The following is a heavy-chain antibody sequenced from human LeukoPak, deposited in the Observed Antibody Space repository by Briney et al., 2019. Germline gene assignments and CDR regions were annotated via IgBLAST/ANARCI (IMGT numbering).Heavy chain of an antibody. CDR1: GYTFTGYY. J-gene: IGHJ3*02. CDR2: INPNSGGT. Sequence: RASVKVSCKASGYTFTGYYMHWVRQAPGQGLEWMGWINPNSGGTNYAQKFQGRVTMTRDTSISTAYMELSRLRSDDTAVYYCARALLVAYYYDSSGLRDAFDIWGQGTMVTVSS. D-gene: IGHD3-22*01. V-gene: IGHV1-2*02. CDR3: ARALLVAYYYDSSGLRDAFDI.